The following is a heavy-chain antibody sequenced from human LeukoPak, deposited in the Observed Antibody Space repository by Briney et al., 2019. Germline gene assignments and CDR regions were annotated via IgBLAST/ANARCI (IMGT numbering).Heavy chain of an antibody. CDR1: GFPFSRYA. V-gene: IGHV3-30-3*01. CDR2: RSHDGGIE. Sequence: PGGSLRLSCAASGFPFSRYAVHWVRQAPGKGLEWVALRSHDGGIEDYADSVKGRFTISRDNSRNTLYLQMNSLKPEDTAVYYCASSNEFYYDTSTYVDYWGQETLVTVSS. D-gene: IGHD3-22*01. CDR3: ASSNEFYYDTSTYVDY. J-gene: IGHJ4*02.